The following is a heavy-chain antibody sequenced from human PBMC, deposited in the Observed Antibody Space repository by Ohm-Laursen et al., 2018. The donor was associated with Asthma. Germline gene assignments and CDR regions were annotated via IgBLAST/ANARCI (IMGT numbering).Heavy chain of an antibody. CDR3: AKVLGIRGYYDSSGDFDY. J-gene: IGHJ4*02. D-gene: IGHD3-22*01. CDR1: GFTFTTFW. CDR2: INSDGRNT. V-gene: IGHV3-74*01. Sequence: SLRLSCAASGFTFTTFWMHWVRQAPGKGLVWVSRINSDGRNTIYADSVKGRFTISRDNSKNTLYLQMNSLRAEDTAVYYCAKVLGIRGYYDSSGDFDYWGQGTLVTVSS.